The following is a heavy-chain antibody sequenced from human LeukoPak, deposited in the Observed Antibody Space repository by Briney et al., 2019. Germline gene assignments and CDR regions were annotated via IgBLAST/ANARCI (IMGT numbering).Heavy chain of an antibody. CDR2: IYHTGST. V-gene: IGHV4-39*07. CDR1: GASISSDSNY. CDR3: ARDISISWFYS. J-gene: IGHJ5*01. Sequence: SETLSLTCTVSGASISSDSNYWAWVRQPPGKGLQWIGSIYHTGSTFYNPSLMSRVSNSIDSSKNQFSLKLSSVTVADTALYYCARDISISWFYSWGQGTLVSVSS. D-gene: IGHD3-3*02.